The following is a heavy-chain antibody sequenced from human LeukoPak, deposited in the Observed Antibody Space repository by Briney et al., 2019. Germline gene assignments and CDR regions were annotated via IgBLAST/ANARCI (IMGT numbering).Heavy chain of an antibody. J-gene: IGHJ4*02. D-gene: IGHD2-15*01. Sequence: GGSVRLLCAASGFTFSRYSTNWVRQAAGKGLECVSFISVISSYIYYADSVKGRFTISRANAKNSLYLQMNSLRAEDTAVYYCARVRSMVVAPGFSDYRGQGALVTVSS. CDR3: ARVRSMVVAPGFSDY. CDR1: GFTFSRYS. CDR2: ISVISSYI. V-gene: IGHV3-21*01.